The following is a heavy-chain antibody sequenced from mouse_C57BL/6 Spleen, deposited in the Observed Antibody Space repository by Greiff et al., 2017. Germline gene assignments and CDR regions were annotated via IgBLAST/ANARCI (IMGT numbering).Heavy chain of an antibody. J-gene: IGHJ3*01. D-gene: IGHD1-1*01. CDR1: GFTFSSYA. CDR2: ISDGGSYT. CDR3: ARDRTTGVERTWFAY. V-gene: IGHV5-4*03. Sequence: EVKLVESGGGLVKPGGSLKLSCAASGFTFSSYAMSWVRQTPEKRLEWVATISDGGSYTYYPDNVKGRFTISRDNAKNNLYLQMSQLKSEDTAMYYCARDRTTGVERTWFAYWGQGTLVTVAA.